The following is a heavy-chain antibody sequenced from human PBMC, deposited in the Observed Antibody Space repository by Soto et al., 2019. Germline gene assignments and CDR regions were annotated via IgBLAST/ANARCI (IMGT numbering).Heavy chain of an antibody. CDR1: GFPFGSYG. Sequence: QVQLVESGGGVVQPGRSLRLSCAASGFPFGSYGMHWVRQASGKGLDWVGVIWYDGSNKDYAESVKGRFTISRDISKNMLYLQMNSLRADDTAVYYCASSINWGQGTLVTVSS. CDR2: IWYDGSNK. J-gene: IGHJ4*02. CDR3: ASSIN. V-gene: IGHV3-33*03.